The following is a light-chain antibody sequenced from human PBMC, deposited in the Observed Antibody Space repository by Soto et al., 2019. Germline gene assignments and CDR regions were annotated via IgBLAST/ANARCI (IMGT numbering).Light chain of an antibody. CDR3: QQSYSTPPGT. CDR1: QDISNY. J-gene: IGKJ1*01. V-gene: IGKV1-39*01. Sequence: DLQMTQSPSSPSASVGYTVTLTCPASQDISNYLNWYQQKPGKAPKLLIYDASSLQSGVPSRFSGSGSGTDFTLTISSLQPEDFATYYCQQSYSTPPGTFGQGTKVDIK. CDR2: DAS.